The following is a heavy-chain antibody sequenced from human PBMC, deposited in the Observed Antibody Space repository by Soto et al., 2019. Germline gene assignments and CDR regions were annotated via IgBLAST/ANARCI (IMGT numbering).Heavy chain of an antibody. Sequence: QLQLQESGPGLVKPSETLSLTCTVSGGSIRSSSYYWGWIRQPPGKGLEWIGSLDYSGSPYYNPSLRSRVTRSVDTAKNQFALKLSSVTAADTAVYYCVGSGYSPFDDWGQGTLVTVSS. CDR2: LDYSGSP. J-gene: IGHJ4*02. CDR1: GGSIRSSSYY. CDR3: VGSGYSPFDD. V-gene: IGHV4-39*01. D-gene: IGHD3-22*01.